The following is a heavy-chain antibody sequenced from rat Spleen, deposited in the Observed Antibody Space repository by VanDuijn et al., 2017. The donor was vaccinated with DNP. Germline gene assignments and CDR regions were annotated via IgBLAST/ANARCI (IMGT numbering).Heavy chain of an antibody. D-gene: IGHD1-1*01. J-gene: IGHJ4*01. CDR1: GYSITSNY. Sequence: EVQLQESGPGLVKPSQSLSLTCSVTGYSITSNYWGWIRKFPGNKMDWIGHISYSGSPRYNPSLKSRISITRATSKNQFFLQLDSVTTEDTATYYCARLRLEWELRAMDAWGQGTSVTVSS. V-gene: IGHV3-1*01. CDR2: ISYSGSP. CDR3: ARLRLEWELRAMDA.